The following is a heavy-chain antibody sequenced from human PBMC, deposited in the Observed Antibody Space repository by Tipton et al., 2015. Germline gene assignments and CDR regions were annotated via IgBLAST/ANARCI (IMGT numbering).Heavy chain of an antibody. V-gene: IGHV4-4*07. Sequence: TLSLTCSVSNGSIRGYYWSWIRQPARKGLEWIGRIYSGGSTNYNPSLKSRVTMSVDTSKNQYSLKLSSATAADTAVYYCARTSTYHDIMTGYLTYYFDYSGQGTLVTVSS. CDR1: NGSIRGYY. CDR3: ARTSTYHDIMTGYLTYYFDY. D-gene: IGHD3-9*01. J-gene: IGHJ4*02. CDR2: IYSGGST.